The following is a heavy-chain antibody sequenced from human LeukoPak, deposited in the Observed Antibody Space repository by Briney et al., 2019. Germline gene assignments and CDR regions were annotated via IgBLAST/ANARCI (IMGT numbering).Heavy chain of an antibody. J-gene: IGHJ6*02. V-gene: IGHV4-34*01. Sequence: SETLSLTCAVYGGSFSGYYWSWIRQPPGKGLEWIGEINHSGSTNYNPSLKSRVTISVDTSKNQFSLKLSSVTAADTAVYYCARGPLMAPPNGMDVWGQGTTVTVSS. CDR1: GGSFSGYY. CDR3: ARGPLMAPPNGMDV. D-gene: IGHD1-14*01. CDR2: INHSGST.